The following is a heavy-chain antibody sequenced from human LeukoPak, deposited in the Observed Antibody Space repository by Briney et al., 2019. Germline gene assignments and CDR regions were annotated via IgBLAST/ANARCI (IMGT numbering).Heavy chain of an antibody. CDR3: ARPARPYYYYYYMDV. J-gene: IGHJ6*03. D-gene: IGHD6-6*01. Sequence: GRSLRLSCAASGFTFSSYAMHWVRQAPGKGLEWVAVISDDGSNKYYADSVKGRFTISRDNSKNTLYLQMNSLRAEDTAVYYCARPARPYYYYYYMDVWGKGTTVTVSS. CDR1: GFTFSSYA. V-gene: IGHV3-30*04. CDR2: ISDDGSNK.